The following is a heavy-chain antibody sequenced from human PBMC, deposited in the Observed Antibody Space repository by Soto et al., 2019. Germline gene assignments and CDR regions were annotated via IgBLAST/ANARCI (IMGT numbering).Heavy chain of an antibody. D-gene: IGHD3-9*01. J-gene: IGHJ4*02. CDR3: ARLEGLATISYYFDF. Sequence: PSETLSLTCSVSDDSINSDKYYWGWIRQPPGKGLEWIGSVYYRGNAYYNPSLQTRVTISLDKSKSQFSLKLNSVTAADSAVYFCARLEGLATISYYFDFWGPGALVTVS. CDR2: VYYRGNA. CDR1: DDSINSDKYY. V-gene: IGHV4-39*01.